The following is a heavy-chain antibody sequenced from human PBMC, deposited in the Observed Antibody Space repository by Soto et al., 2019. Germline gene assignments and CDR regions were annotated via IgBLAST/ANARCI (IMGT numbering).Heavy chain of an antibody. CDR1: GFTFSSYG. V-gene: IGHV3-30*18. CDR3: AKGGPDYGDYSDIDY. D-gene: IGHD4-17*01. Sequence: PGGSLRLSCAASGFTFSSYGLHWVRQAPGKGLEWVAVISYDGSNKYYADSVKGRFTISRDNSKNTLYLQMNSLRAEDTAVYYCAKGGPDYGDYSDIDYWGQGTLVTVSS. CDR2: ISYDGSNK. J-gene: IGHJ4*02.